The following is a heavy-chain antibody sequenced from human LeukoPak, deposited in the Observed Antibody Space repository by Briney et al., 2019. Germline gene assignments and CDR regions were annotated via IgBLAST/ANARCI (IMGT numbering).Heavy chain of an antibody. CDR1: GGSISSYY. CDR2: IYYSGST. Sequence: SETLSLTCTVSGGSISSYYWSWIRQPPGKGLEWIGYIYYSGSTNYNPSLKSRVTISVDTSKNQFSLKLSSVTAADTAVYYCARDFGSGSYYPNWFDPWGQGTLVTVSS. CDR3: ARDFGSGSYYPNWFDP. V-gene: IGHV4-59*01. D-gene: IGHD3-10*01. J-gene: IGHJ5*02.